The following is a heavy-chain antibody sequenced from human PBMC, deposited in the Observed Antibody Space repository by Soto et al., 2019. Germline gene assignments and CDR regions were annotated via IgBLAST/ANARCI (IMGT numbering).Heavy chain of an antibody. CDR2: MHRNGNST. D-gene: IGHD4-17*01. CDR1: GFSLEEYG. Sequence: EVQLVESGGGVVRPGGSLRLACVVSGFSLEEYGMSWVRQAPGKGPEWVSGMHRNGNSTGYADAVKGRFTISRDDAKNSLYLQMSSLRAEDTALYYCARDHRWGYEYGDYGDSWGHGTLVTVSS. J-gene: IGHJ5*01. CDR3: ARDHRWGYEYGDYGDS. V-gene: IGHV3-20*04.